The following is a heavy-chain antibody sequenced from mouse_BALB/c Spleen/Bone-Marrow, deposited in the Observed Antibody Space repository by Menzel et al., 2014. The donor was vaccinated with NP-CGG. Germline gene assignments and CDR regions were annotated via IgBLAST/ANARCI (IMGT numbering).Heavy chain of an antibody. J-gene: IGHJ4*01. CDR3: ARDVGYGNYY. V-gene: IGHV7-1*02. CDR1: GFTFCDFY. D-gene: IGHD2-10*02. Sequence: DVKLVESGGGLVQPGGSLRLSCATSGFTFCDFYMERVRRPPGKRLEWIAASRNKAKHHSTEYSASVKGRSIVSRDSSQSILYLQTNALIAEETAIYFCARDVGYGNYY. CDR2: SRNKAKHHST.